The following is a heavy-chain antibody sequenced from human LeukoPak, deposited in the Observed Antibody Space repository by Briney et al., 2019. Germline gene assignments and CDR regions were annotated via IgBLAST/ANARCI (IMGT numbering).Heavy chain of an antibody. CDR1: GGSISSSSYY. CDR3: ARDSADWGEVWYFDY. CDR2: IYYSGST. D-gene: IGHD7-27*01. J-gene: IGHJ4*02. V-gene: IGHV4-39*02. Sequence: SETLSLTCTVSGGSISSSSYYWGWIRQPPGKGLEWIGSIYYSGSTYYNPSLKSRVTISVDTSKNQFSLKLSSVTAADTAVYYCARDSADWGEVWYFDYWGQGTLVTVSS.